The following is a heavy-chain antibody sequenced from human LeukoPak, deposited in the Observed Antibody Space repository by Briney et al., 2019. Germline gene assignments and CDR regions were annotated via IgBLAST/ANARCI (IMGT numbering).Heavy chain of an antibody. CDR3: AKVSGTTLWGYYFDY. CDR2: ISGSGGST. D-gene: IGHD1-7*01. Sequence: GGSLRLSCAASGFTFSSYSMNWVRQAPGKGLEWVSAISGSGGSTYYADSVKGRFTISRDNSKNTLYLQMNSLRAEDTAVYYCAKVSGTTLWGYYFDYWGQGTLVTVSS. CDR1: GFTFSSYS. V-gene: IGHV3-23*01. J-gene: IGHJ4*02.